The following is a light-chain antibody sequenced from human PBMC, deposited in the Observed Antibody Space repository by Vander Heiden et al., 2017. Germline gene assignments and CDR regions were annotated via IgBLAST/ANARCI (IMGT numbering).Light chain of an antibody. CDR2: EVA. V-gene: IGKV2D-29*01. J-gene: IGKJ1*01. Sequence: DIVMTQTPLSLSVTPGQPASISCTSSQSLLHRDGKTYLYWYLQKPGQPPQRPMYEVANRFSGVPQRFSGSGSGTDFTLKISRVEAEDRGIYYCVQSIDFPLTSGQGTKVEIK. CDR3: VQSIDFPLT. CDR1: QSLLHRDGKTY.